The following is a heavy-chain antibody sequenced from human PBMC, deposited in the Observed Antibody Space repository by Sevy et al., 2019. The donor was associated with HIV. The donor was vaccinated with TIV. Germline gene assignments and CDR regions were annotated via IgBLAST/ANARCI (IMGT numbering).Heavy chain of an antibody. V-gene: IGHV3-21*01. CDR3: ARDLVLPATTDYYFYGTDV. D-gene: IGHD2-15*01. CDR1: GFTFSTYN. CDR2: ISSTSTHI. Sequence: GGSLRLSCAASGFTFSTYNMNWVRQAPGKGLEWVSSISSTSTHIYYADSVKGRFTISRDNAKNSLYLQMNSLRAEDTAVYYCARDLVLPATTDYYFYGTDVWGQGTTVTVSS. J-gene: IGHJ6*01.